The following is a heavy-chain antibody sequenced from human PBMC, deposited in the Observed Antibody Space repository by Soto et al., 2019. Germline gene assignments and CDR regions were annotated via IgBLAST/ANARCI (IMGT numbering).Heavy chain of an antibody. J-gene: IGHJ4*02. CDR1: GYTFTSYA. CDR3: ARGSSTRTTEPYFDY. D-gene: IGHD2-2*01. Sequence: QVQLVQSGAEVKKPGASVKVSCKASGYTFTSYAMHWVRQAPGQRLEWMGWINAGNGNTKYSQKFQGRVTITRDTAASTAYMELCSLRSEDTAVYYCARGSSTRTTEPYFDYWGQGTVVTVSS. CDR2: INAGNGNT. V-gene: IGHV1-3*01.